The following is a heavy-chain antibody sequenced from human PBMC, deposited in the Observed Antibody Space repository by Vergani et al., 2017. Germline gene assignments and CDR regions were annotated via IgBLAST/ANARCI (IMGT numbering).Heavy chain of an antibody. Sequence: QVQLQESGPGLVKPSETLTLTCDVSDSSIMTNPYWGWFRQSPGKGLGWIGCIHHSGDTHYNSSLKSRVSISLVSSSKFSLSLTSVTAADTAIYYCARHRGSGGCFPSSYFYGMDVWGHGTTVTVSS. J-gene: IGHJ6*02. CDR2: IHHSGDT. CDR3: ARHRGSGGCFPSSYFYGMDV. CDR1: DSSIMTNPY. V-gene: IGHV4-38-2*01. D-gene: IGHD3-10*01.